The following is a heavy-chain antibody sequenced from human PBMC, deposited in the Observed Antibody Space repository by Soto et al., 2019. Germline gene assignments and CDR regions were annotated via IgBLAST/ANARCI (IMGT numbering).Heavy chain of an antibody. CDR2: IYYSGST. J-gene: IGHJ3*02. CDR1: GGSISSSSYY. CDR3: ASLESGLDAFDI. V-gene: IGHV4-39*01. Sequence: QLQLQEWGPGLVKPSETLSLTCTVSGGSISSSSYYWGWIRQPPGKGLEWIGSIYYSGSTYYNPSLKSRVTISVDTSKNQFSLKLSSVTAADTAVYYCASLESGLDAFDIWGQGTMVTVSS.